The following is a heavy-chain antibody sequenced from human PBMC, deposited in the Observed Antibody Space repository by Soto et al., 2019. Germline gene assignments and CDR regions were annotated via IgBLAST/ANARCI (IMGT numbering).Heavy chain of an antibody. Sequence: ASVKVSCKASGYTFTSYGISWVRQAPGQGLEWMGWISAYNGNTNYAQKLQGRVTMTTDTSTSTAYMELRSLRSDDTAVYYCAIEGNRGSYPYYYYYYGMDVWGPGTTGTVSS. CDR3: AIEGNRGSYPYYYYYYGMDV. D-gene: IGHD1-26*01. CDR1: GYTFTSYG. J-gene: IGHJ6*02. CDR2: ISAYNGNT. V-gene: IGHV1-18*01.